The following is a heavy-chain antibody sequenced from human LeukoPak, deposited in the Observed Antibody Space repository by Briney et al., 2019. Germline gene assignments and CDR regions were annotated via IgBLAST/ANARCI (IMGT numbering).Heavy chain of an antibody. J-gene: IGHJ3*02. CDR3: AKVRGGELLAAFDI. CDR1: GFTFDDYA. D-gene: IGHD1-26*01. CDR2: ISWNSGNI. V-gene: IGHV3-9*01. Sequence: GRSLRLSCAASGFTFDDYAMRWVRQAPGKGLEWVSGISWNSGNIGYADSVKGRFTISRDNAKNSLYLQMNSLRAEDTALFYCAKVRGGELLAAFDIWGQGTMVTVSS.